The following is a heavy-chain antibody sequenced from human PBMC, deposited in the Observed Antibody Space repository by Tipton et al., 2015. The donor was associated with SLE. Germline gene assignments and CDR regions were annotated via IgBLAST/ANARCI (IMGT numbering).Heavy chain of an antibody. J-gene: IGHJ5*02. Sequence: SLRLSCAASGFTFSNQGIHWVRQAPGKGLEWLAFIRLDGSNQYYADSVKGRFTISRDNAKNSLYLQMNSLRAEDTAVYYCARERVHGPNWFDPWGQGTLVTVSS. V-gene: IGHV3-30*02. CDR2: IRLDGSNQ. CDR1: GFTFSNQG. CDR3: ARERVHGPNWFDP.